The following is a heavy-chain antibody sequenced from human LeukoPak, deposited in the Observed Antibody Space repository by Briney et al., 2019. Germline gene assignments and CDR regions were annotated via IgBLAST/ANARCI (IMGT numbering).Heavy chain of an antibody. CDR3: ARPAYRGSYYDAFDI. D-gene: IGHD1-26*01. Sequence: KPSETLSLTCTVSGGSISSSSYYWGWIRQPPGKALEWIGSIYYSGTTYYNPSLKSRVTISVDTSKNQFSLKLTSVTAADTAVYFCARPAYRGSYYDAFDIWGQGTMVTVSS. CDR2: IYYSGTT. CDR1: GGSISSSSYY. V-gene: IGHV4-39*01. J-gene: IGHJ3*02.